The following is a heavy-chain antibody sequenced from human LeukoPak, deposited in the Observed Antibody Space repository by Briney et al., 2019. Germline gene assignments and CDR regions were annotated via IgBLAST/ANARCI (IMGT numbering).Heavy chain of an antibody. CDR2: INMYTANP. D-gene: IGHD3-16*01. CDR3: ARHDNDDNFDY. CDR1: GYTFTRYA. J-gene: IGHJ4*02. Sequence: ASVKVSCKASGYTFTRYAINWLRQAPGQGLEWMGWINMYTANPAYAQGFTERFVFSLDTSVTTAYLQISNLKTEDTAVYYCARHDNDDNFDYWGQGTLVTVSS. V-gene: IGHV7-4-1*02.